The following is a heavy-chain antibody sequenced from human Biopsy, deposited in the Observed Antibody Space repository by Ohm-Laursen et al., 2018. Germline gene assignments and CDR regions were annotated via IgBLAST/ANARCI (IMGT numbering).Heavy chain of an antibody. J-gene: IGHJ4*02. CDR3: GNEVHGRDY. V-gene: IGHV4-34*08. Sequence: SETLSLTYEVYGKTFSDYYWSWICQPPGKGLEWIGQINQSGRTNYNPSLKSRVNISADKSNNQFSLKLTSVTSADTAVYLCGNEVHGRDYWGLGALVTVSS. CDR1: GKTFSDYY. CDR2: INQSGRT. D-gene: IGHD2-15*01.